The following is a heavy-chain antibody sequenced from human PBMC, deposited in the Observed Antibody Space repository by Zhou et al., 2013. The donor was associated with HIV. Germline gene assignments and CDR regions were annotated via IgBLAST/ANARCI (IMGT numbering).Heavy chain of an antibody. D-gene: IGHD6-13*01. V-gene: IGHV1-2*02. Sequence: QVQVVQSGAEVKKPGASVKVSCTTSGYTFTGYYIHWVRQAPGQRPEWMGWMSPYRPYSGNTKYAQKFQGRFTMTMDTSTSTAYMDLRSLTSDDTAVYYCARDSRPHLPAAAGRFDYWGQGTLGHRRPQ. CDR3: ARDSRPHLPAAAGRFDY. CDR2: MSPYRPYSGNT. J-gene: IGHJ4*02. CDR1: GYTFTGYY.